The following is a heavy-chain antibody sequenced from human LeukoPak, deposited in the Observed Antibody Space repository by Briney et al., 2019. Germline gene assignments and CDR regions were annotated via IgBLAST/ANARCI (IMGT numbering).Heavy chain of an antibody. Sequence: GGSLRLSCAASGFTFSTNAMTWARQAPGKGLEWVSAISGSGGSTYYADSVKGRFTISRDNSKNTLYLQMNSLRAEDTAVYYCTKGTIWLPFDYWGQGTLVTVSS. D-gene: IGHD5-18*01. J-gene: IGHJ4*02. CDR1: GFTFSTNA. CDR3: TKGTIWLPFDY. CDR2: ISGSGGST. V-gene: IGHV3-23*01.